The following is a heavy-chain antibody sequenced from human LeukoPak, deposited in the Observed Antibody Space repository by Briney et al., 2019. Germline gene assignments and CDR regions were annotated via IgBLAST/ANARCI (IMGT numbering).Heavy chain of an antibody. CDR3: ARGFAGQPY. V-gene: IGHV3-74*01. D-gene: IGHD1-1*01. Sequence: GESLRLSCAAPGFTFSSYWMHWVRQAPGKGLVWVSRINSDGSSTSYADSVNGRFTISRDNAKNTLYLQMNGLRAEDTAVYYCARGFAGQPYWGQGTLVPVSS. J-gene: IGHJ4*02. CDR1: GFTFSSYW. CDR2: INSDGSST.